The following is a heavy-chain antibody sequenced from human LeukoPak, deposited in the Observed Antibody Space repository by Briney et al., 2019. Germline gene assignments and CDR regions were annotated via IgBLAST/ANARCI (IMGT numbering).Heavy chain of an antibody. CDR2: IYHTGST. CDR3: ARLQYCSGTSCYWFDP. CDR1: GGSISSGLYY. V-gene: IGHV4-30-2*01. D-gene: IGHD2-2*01. Sequence: PSETLSLTCDVSGGSISSGLYYWSWIRQPLGKGLEWIGYIYHTGSTYYNPSLKSRVTISVDTSKNQFSLRLSSVTAADTPVYYCARLQYCSGTSCYWFDPWGQGTLVTVSS. J-gene: IGHJ5*02.